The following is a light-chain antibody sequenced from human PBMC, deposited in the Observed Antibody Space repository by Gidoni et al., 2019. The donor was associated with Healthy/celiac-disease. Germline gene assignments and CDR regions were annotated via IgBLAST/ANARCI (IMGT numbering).Light chain of an antibody. CDR2: AAS. V-gene: IGKV1-39*01. Sequence: DIQMTQSPSSLSASVGDRVTIPCRASQNISSYLNWYQQKPGKAPKLLIYAASNLQSGVPSRFSGSGSGTDFTLTVSSLQPEDFATYFCQQSYSTPPTFGQGTKVEIK. J-gene: IGKJ1*01. CDR3: QQSYSTPPT. CDR1: QNISSY.